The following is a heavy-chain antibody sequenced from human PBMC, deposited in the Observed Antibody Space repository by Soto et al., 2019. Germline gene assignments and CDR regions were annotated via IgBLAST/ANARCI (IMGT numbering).Heavy chain of an antibody. D-gene: IGHD1-1*01. CDR1: GFTFSNSG. J-gene: IGHJ6*02. V-gene: IGHV3-23*01. CDR2: SIGPMGNT. Sequence: EVQLLESGEDLVQPGGSLRLVCAASGFTFSNSGMRWVRQAPGQGLVWAASIGPMGNTYNSDAVKGRFTISRDISKNTLCLPMDRPRAEDTATYYCAKHLHNSDYNVMDVWGQGTTVTVSS. CDR3: AKHLHNSDYNVMDV.